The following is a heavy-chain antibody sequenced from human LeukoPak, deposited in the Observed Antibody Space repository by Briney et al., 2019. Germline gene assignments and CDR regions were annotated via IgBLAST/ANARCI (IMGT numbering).Heavy chain of an antibody. CDR2: IYYSGST. Sequence: PSETLSLTCTVSGGSISSSSYYWGWIRQPPGKGLEWIGSIYYSGSTYYSPSLKSRVTISVDTSKNQFSLKLSSVTAADTAVYYCARGGRSMIRRAANFDYWGQGTLVTVSS. V-gene: IGHV4-39*01. D-gene: IGHD3-22*01. CDR1: GGSISSSSYY. CDR3: ARGGRSMIRRAANFDY. J-gene: IGHJ4*02.